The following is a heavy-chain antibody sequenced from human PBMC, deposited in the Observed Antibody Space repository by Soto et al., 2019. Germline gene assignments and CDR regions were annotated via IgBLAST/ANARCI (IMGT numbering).Heavy chain of an antibody. D-gene: IGHD4-17*01. CDR2: ISSSSSYI. CDR3: ARDWTTVTNRYYYYGTDV. Sequence: GGSLRLSCAASGFTFSSYSMNWVRQAPGKGLEWVSSISSSSSYIYYADSVKGRFTISRDNAKNSLYLQMNSLRAEDTAVYYCARDWTTVTNRYYYYGTDVWGQGTTVTVSS. V-gene: IGHV3-21*01. CDR1: GFTFSSYS. J-gene: IGHJ6*02.